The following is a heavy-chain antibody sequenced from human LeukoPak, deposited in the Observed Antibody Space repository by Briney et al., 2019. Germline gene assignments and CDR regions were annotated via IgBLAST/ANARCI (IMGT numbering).Heavy chain of an antibody. CDR3: ARESIAAAATYYYYYMDV. V-gene: IGHV4-4*07. J-gene: IGHJ6*03. CDR1: GGSISSYY. D-gene: IGHD6-13*01. CDR2: IYASGRT. Sequence: SETLSLTCTVSGGSISSYYWGWIRQPAGKGLEWLGRIYASGRTNYNPSLKRRVTISVDTSQNQFFLKMNSVTAADTAVYYCARESIAAAATYYYYYMDVWGKGTTVTISS.